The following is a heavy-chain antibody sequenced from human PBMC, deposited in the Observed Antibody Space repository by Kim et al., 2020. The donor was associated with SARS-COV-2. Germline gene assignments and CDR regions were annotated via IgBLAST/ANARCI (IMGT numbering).Heavy chain of an antibody. J-gene: IGHJ6*02. D-gene: IGHD4-4*01. CDR1: GFTFSSYA. CDR3: AREWHSNYAPYYYGRDV. V-gene: IGHV3-30-3*01. CDR2: ISYDGSNK. Sequence: GGSLRLSCAASGFTFSSYAMHWVRQAPGKGLEWVAVISYDGSNKYYADSVKGRFTISRDNSKNTLYLQMNSLRAEDTAVYYCAREWHSNYAPYYYGRDVWGQGTTVTVSS.